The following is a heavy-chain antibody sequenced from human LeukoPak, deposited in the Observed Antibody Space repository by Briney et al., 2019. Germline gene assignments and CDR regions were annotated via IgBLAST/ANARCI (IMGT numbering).Heavy chain of an antibody. Sequence: SETLSLTCAVYGGSFSDYFWGWIRQPPGKGLEWIGEINHSGRTYYNPSLKSRVTISVDTSKNQFSLNLSSVTAADTAVYYCARDVVVVPAAIHYGMDVWGQGTMVTVSS. D-gene: IGHD2-2*01. CDR3: ARDVVVVPAAIHYGMDV. CDR1: GGSFSDYF. CDR2: INHSGRT. V-gene: IGHV4-34*01. J-gene: IGHJ6*02.